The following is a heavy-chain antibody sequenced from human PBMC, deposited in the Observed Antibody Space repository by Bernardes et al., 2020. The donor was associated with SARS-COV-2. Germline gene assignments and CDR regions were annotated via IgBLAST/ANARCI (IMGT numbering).Heavy chain of an antibody. CDR2: VYFTGNT. Sequence: SETLSLTCTVSGGPIGSHYWSWIRQSPGKGLEWIGNVYFTGNTNHNPSLRSRAIIGIDTSKSQFSLRLNSVTAADAAVYYCARDVFLGSSWDQSYYGMDVGGKGTTVTASS. D-gene: IGHD6-13*01. V-gene: IGHV4-59*11. CDR1: GGPIGSHY. J-gene: IGHJ6*04. CDR3: ARDVFLGSSWDQSYYGMDV.